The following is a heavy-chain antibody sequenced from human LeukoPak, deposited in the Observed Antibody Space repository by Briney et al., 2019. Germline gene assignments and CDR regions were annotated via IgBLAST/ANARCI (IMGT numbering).Heavy chain of an antibody. CDR1: GGSFSGYY. J-gene: IGHJ4*02. V-gene: IGHV4-34*01. Sequence: SETLSLTCAVYGGSFSGYYWSWIRQPPGKGPEWIGEINHSGSTNYNPSLKSRVTISVDTSKNQFSLKLSSVTAADTAVYYCARAGSGSPVDYWGQGTLVTVSS. CDR2: INHSGST. CDR3: ARAGSGSPVDY. D-gene: IGHD3-10*01.